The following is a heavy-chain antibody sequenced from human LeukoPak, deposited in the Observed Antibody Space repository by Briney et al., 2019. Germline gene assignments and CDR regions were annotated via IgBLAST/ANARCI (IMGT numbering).Heavy chain of an antibody. CDR3: ARFSDSSSFDY. V-gene: IGHV3-30-3*01. D-gene: IGHD6-13*01. CDR2: ISYDGSNK. CDR1: GFTFSSYA. J-gene: IGHJ4*02. Sequence: GRSLRLSCAASGFTFSSYAMHWVRQAPGKGLEWVAVISYDGSNKYYADSVKGRFTISRDNSKNTLYLQMNSLRAEDTAVYYCARFSDSSSFDYWGQGTLVTVSS.